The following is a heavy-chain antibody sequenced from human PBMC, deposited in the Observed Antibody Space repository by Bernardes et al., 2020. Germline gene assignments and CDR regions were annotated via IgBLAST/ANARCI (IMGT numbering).Heavy chain of an antibody. CDR3: ARFSGGRGDY. V-gene: IGHV3-74*03. CDR2: INTDGTIT. CDR1: GFTFSSHW. Sequence: GSLRLSCAVSGFTFSSHWMYWVRQAPGTGLVWVSRINTDGTITTYADSVKGRFTISRDNARNTLYLQMNTLRVEDTAVYYCARFSGGRGDYWGQGTLVTVSS. J-gene: IGHJ4*02. D-gene: IGHD6-19*01.